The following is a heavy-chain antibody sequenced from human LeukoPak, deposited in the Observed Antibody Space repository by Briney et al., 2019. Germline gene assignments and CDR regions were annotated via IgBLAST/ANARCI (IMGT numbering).Heavy chain of an antibody. V-gene: IGHV4-4*07. CDR2: IYTSGST. Sequence: SETLSLTCTVSGGSISSYYWSWIRQPAGKGLEWIGRIYTSGSTNYNPSLKSRVTMSVDTSKNQFSPKLSSVTAADTAVYYCARVLLRNDYGDYVGGMDVWGQGTTVTVSS. CDR1: GGSISSYY. D-gene: IGHD4-17*01. J-gene: IGHJ6*02. CDR3: ARVLLRNDYGDYVGGMDV.